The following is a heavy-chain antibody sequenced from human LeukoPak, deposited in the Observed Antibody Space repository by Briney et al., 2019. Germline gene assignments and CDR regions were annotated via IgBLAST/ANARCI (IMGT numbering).Heavy chain of an antibody. CDR2: IKSKTDGGTT. V-gene: IGHV3-15*01. CDR3: TTDETYYYDSSGYPS. J-gene: IGHJ5*02. D-gene: IGHD3-22*01. CDR1: GFTFNNAW. Sequence: GGSLRLSCAASGFTFNNAWMSWVRQAPGKGLEWVGRIKSKTDGGTTDYAAPVKGRFTISRDDSKNTLYLQMNSLKAEDTAVYYCTTDETYYYDSSGYPSWGQGTLVIVSS.